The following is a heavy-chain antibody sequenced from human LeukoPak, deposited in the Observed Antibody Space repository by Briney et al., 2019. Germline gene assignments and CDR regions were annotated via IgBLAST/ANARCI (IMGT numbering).Heavy chain of an antibody. D-gene: IGHD3-3*01. Sequence: GGSLRLSCAASGFTFSSYWMSWVRQAPGKGLEWVANIKQDGSEKYYVDSVKGRFTISRDNAKNSLYLQMNSLRAEDTAVYYCATASDYDFWSGYFDYWGQGTLVTVSS. CDR3: ATASDYDFWSGYFDY. J-gene: IGHJ4*02. CDR1: GFTFSSYW. V-gene: IGHV3-7*01. CDR2: IKQDGSEK.